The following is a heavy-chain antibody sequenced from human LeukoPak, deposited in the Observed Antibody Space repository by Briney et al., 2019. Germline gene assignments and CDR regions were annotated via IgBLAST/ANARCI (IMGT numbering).Heavy chain of an antibody. CDR3: ARGARSSRSTHWFDP. CDR1: GFSFSNYW. V-gene: IGHV3-48*04. Sequence: GGSLRLSCEASGFSFSNYWMSWVRQAPGKGLEWVSYISSSGSTIYYADSVKGRFTISRDNAKNSLYLQMNSLRAEDTAVYYCARGARSSRSTHWFDPWGQGTLVTVSS. CDR2: ISSSGSTI. J-gene: IGHJ5*02. D-gene: IGHD1-26*01.